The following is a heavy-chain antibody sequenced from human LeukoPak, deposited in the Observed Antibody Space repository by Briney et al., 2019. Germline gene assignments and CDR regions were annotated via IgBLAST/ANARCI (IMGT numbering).Heavy chain of an antibody. J-gene: IGHJ6*02. CDR3: ARGGGLDV. D-gene: IGHD3-16*01. CDR1: GFTFSNYG. CDR2: IWYDGSNQ. Sequence: GGSLRLSCITSGFTFSNYGFHWVRQAPGKGLEWTAAIWYDGSNQYYPDSVKGRFTISRDNAKNSLYLQMSNLRAEDTAVYFCARGGGLDVWGQGATVTVSS. V-gene: IGHV3-33*03.